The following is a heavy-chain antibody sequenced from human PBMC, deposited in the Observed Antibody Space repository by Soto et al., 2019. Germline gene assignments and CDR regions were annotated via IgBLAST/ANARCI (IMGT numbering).Heavy chain of an antibody. Sequence: QVQLVESGGGLVKPGGSLRLSCAASGFTFSDYYMSWIRQAPGKGLEWVSYISSSGSTIYYADSVKGRFTISRENAKNALYLQMNSLRAEDTAVYYCARDFIAAAAMGYYYGMDVWGQGTTVTVSS. D-gene: IGHD6-13*01. V-gene: IGHV3-11*01. CDR2: ISSSGSTI. CDR3: ARDFIAAAAMGYYYGMDV. CDR1: GFTFSDYY. J-gene: IGHJ6*02.